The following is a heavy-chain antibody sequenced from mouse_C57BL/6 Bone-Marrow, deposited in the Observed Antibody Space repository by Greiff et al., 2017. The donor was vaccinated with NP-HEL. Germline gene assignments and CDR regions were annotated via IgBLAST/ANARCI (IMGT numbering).Heavy chain of an antibody. Sequence: VKLMESGGDLVKPGGSLKLSCAASGFTFSSYGMSCVRQTPAKRLEWVATISSGGSYTYYPDSVKGLFTISRDNAKNTLYLQKSSLKAEETAMYCCARRLTTVVATPYWGQGTLVTVSA. J-gene: IGHJ3*01. CDR1: GFTFSSYG. D-gene: IGHD1-1*01. CDR2: ISSGGSYT. CDR3: ARRLTTVVATPY. V-gene: IGHV5-6*02.